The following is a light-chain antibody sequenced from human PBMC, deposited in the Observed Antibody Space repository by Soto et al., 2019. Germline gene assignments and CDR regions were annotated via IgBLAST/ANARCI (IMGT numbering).Light chain of an antibody. CDR3: QKYNSAPYA. CDR2: GAF. V-gene: IGKV1-27*01. J-gene: IGKJ2*01. CDR1: QGISNC. Sequence: DIQMTQSPSSLSASVGDRVTITCRASQGISNCLAWYQQRPGQVPKLLIYGAFTLQSGVPSRFSGSGSGTDFTLTISSLQPEDVATYYCQKYNSAPYAFGQGTKLEIK.